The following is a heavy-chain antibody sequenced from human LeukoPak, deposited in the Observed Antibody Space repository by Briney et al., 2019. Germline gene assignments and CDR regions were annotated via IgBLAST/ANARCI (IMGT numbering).Heavy chain of an antibody. D-gene: IGHD2-21*02. CDR3: AIVVVTAPRIYYYMDV. V-gene: IGHV4-4*02. J-gene: IGHJ6*03. Sequence: SETLSLTCAVSGGSISSSNWWSWVRQPPGKGLEWIGEIYHSGSTNYNPSLKSRVTIPVDKSKNQFSLKLSSVTAADTAVYYCAIVVVTAPRIYYYMDVWGKGTTVTVS. CDR1: GGSISSSNW. CDR2: IYHSGST.